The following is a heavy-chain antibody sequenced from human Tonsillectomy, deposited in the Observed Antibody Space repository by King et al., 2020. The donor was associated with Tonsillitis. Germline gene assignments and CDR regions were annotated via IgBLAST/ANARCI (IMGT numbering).Heavy chain of an antibody. D-gene: IGHD5-12*01. J-gene: IGHJ4*02. CDR1: GFSFRSYG. V-gene: IGHV3-33*05. CDR3: AREPYSGYDLYFDY. CDR2: ISYDGSNK. Sequence: QLVQSGGGVVQPGKSLRLSCAASGFSFRSYGMHWVRQAPGKGLEWVSVISYDGSNKYYGDSVKGRFTISRDNSKNTLYLQMNSLRAEEMAVYYCAREPYSGYDLYFDYWGQGTLVTVSS.